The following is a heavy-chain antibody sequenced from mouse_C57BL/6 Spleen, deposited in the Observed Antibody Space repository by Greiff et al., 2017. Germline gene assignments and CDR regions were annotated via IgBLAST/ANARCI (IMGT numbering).Heavy chain of an antibody. D-gene: IGHD2-3*01. Sequence: VKLQQSGAELVRPGTSVKMSCKASGYTFTNYWIGWAKPRPGHGLEWIGDIYPGGGYTNYNEKFKGKATLTADKSSSTAYMQFSSLTSEDSAIYYCARSDGRGFDYWGQGTTLTVSS. CDR1: GYTFTNYW. CDR3: ARSDGRGFDY. J-gene: IGHJ2*01. V-gene: IGHV1-63*01. CDR2: IYPGGGYT.